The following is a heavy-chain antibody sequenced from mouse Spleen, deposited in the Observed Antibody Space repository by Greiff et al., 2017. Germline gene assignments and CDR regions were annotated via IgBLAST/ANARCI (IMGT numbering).Heavy chain of an antibody. J-gene: IGHJ1*01. Sequence: QVQLQQSGAELVRPGASVTLSCKASGYTFTDYEMHWVKQTPVHGLEWIGAIDPETGGTAYNQKFKGKAILTADKSSSTAYMELRSLTSEDSAVYYCTRRVVAHWYFDVWGAGTTVTVSS. CDR2: IDPETGGT. CDR3: TRRVVAHWYFDV. D-gene: IGHD1-1*01. CDR1: GYTFTDYE. V-gene: IGHV1-15*01.